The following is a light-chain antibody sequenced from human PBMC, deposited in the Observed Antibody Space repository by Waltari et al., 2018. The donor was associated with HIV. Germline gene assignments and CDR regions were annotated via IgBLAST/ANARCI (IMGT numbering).Light chain of an antibody. J-gene: IGLJ2*01. CDR3: AAWDDSLNGLL. CDR1: SSNIGSNA. V-gene: IGLV1-44*01. Sequence: QSVLTPPPSASGTPGQGVTISCSGSSSNIGSNAVNWYRPLPGTAPKVLIYSNNQRPSGVPDRFSGSKSGTSASLAISGLQSEDDADYYCAAWDDSLNGLLFGGGTKLTVL. CDR2: SNN.